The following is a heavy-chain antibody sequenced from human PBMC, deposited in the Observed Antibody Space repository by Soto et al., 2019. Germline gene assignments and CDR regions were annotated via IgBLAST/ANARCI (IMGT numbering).Heavy chain of an antibody. CDR3: AKCQWELLLRHGAFDI. J-gene: IGHJ3*02. CDR2: ISGSGGST. D-gene: IGHD1-26*01. V-gene: IGHV3-23*01. Sequence: EVQLLESGGGLVQPGGSLRLSCAASGFTFSSYAMSWVRQAPGKGLEWVSAISGSGGSTYYADSVKGRFTISRDNSKNTQYLQMNSLRAEDTAVYYCAKCQWELLLRHGAFDIWGQGTMVTVSS. CDR1: GFTFSSYA.